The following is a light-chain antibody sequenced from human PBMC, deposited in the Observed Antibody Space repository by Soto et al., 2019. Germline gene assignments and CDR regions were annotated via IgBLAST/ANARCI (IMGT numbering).Light chain of an antibody. Sequence: QSVLTQPPSVSAAPGQKVTISCSGSSSNIGNNYVSWYQQLPGTAPKLLIYENNKRPSGIPDRFSGSKSGTSATLGITGLQTGGEADYYCGTWDSSLSAGQVFGGGTKLTVL. V-gene: IGLV1-51*02. CDR3: GTWDSSLSAGQV. CDR1: SSNIGNNY. J-gene: IGLJ3*02. CDR2: ENN.